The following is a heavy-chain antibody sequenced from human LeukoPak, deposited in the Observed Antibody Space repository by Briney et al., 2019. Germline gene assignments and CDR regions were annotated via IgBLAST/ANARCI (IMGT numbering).Heavy chain of an antibody. CDR2: ISAYNGNT. D-gene: IGHD3-3*01. J-gene: IGHJ4*02. CDR3: SPSGVEEWQGLHF. Sequence: ASVKVSCKASGYTFTSYGISWVRQAPGQGLEWMGWISAYNGNTNYAQKLQGRVTMTEDTSTDTAYMELNSLSSEDTAVYYCSPSGVEEWQGLHFWGQGTLVTVSS. V-gene: IGHV1-18*01. CDR1: GYTFTSYG.